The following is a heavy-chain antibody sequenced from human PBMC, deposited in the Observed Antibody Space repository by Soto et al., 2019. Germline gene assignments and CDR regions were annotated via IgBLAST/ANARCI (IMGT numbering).Heavy chain of an antibody. Sequence: PSQTLSLTCDISGDSVSSNSAAWNWIRQSPSRGLEWLGRTYYRSNWNNDYAVSVKSRITINPDTSKNQFSLQLNSVTPEYTAMYYCARDPSSFAFSSSWAGFDFWGQGIVVTVSS. J-gene: IGHJ4*02. D-gene: IGHD6-13*01. CDR1: GDSVSSNSAA. CDR3: ARDPSSFAFSSSWAGFDF. CDR2: TYYRSNWNN. V-gene: IGHV6-1*01.